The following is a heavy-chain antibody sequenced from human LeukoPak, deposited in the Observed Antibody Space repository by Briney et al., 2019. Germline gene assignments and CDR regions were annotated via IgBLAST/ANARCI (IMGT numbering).Heavy chain of an antibody. CDR1: GYLISSYD. D-gene: IGHD2-15*01. CDR3: AREYCSGGNCAGGYYFDL. CDR2: IGVTGDT. J-gene: IGHJ2*01. V-gene: IGHV3-13*01. Sequence: PGGSLRLSCAVSGYLISSYDMHWVRQAAGEGVEWVSAIGVTGDTYYADSVGGRFTIYRDIARNSLYLQMNSLRAGDTAVYYCAREYCSGGNCAGGYYFDLWGRGTLVTVSS.